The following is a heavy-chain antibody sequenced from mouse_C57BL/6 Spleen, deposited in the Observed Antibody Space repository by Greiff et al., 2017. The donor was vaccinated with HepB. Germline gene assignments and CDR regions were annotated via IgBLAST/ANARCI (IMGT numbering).Heavy chain of an antibody. V-gene: IGHV1-64*01. CDR2: IHPNSGST. CDR3: ARSDYYGMGFAY. Sequence: QVQLQQPGAELVKPGASVKLSCKASGYTFTSYWMHWVKQRPGQGLEWIGMIHPNSGSTNSNEKFKSKATLTVDKSSSTAYMQLSSLTSEDSAVYYCARSDYYGMGFAYWGQGTLVTVSA. D-gene: IGHD1-1*01. CDR1: GYTFTSYW. J-gene: IGHJ3*01.